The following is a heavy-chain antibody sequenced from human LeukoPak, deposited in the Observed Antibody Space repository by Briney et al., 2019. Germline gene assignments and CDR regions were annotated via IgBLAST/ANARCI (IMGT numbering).Heavy chain of an antibody. CDR1: GYTFTSYG. CDR3: ARGPGEWLLYDPSDY. CDR2: ISAYNGNT. J-gene: IGHJ4*02. V-gene: IGHV1-18*01. D-gene: IGHD3-3*01. Sequence: GASVKVSCKASGYTFTSYGISWVRQAPGQGLEWMGWISAYNGNTNYAQKLQGRVTMTTDTSTSTAYMELRSLRSDDTAVYYCARGPGEWLLYDPSDYWGQGTLVTVSS.